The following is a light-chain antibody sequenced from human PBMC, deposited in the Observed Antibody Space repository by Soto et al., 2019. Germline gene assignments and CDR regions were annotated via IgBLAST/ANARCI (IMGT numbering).Light chain of an antibody. Sequence: DIQLTQSPSFLSASVGDRVTITCRASQGISSYLAWYQQKPGKAPNLLIYAASTLQSGVPSRFSGSGAGAEFTLTISSLQPEDFATSYCQQLNSYPTFGPGTKVDIK. CDR2: AAS. CDR1: QGISSY. V-gene: IGKV1-9*01. J-gene: IGKJ3*01. CDR3: QQLNSYPT.